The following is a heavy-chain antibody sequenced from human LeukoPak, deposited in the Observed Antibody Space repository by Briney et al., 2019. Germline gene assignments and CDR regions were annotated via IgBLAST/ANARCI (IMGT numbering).Heavy chain of an antibody. CDR1: GGSISSGTYY. V-gene: IGHV4-61*02. J-gene: IGHJ5*02. Sequence: SQSLSLTCTVSGGSISSGTYYWTWLREPAGRGLEWIGRISTTGSASYNPSLRSRVTVSADTSKNQFSLKLTSVTAADTALYYCARAPRSGIGDRRGYWFDPWGQGTPVTVSS. D-gene: IGHD1-26*01. CDR3: ARAPRSGIGDRRGYWFDP. CDR2: ISTTGSA.